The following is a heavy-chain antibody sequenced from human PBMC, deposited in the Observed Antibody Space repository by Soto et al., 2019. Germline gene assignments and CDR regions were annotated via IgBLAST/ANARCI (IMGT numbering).Heavy chain of an antibody. CDR3: ARGDYGTGGYPFPYVDY. CDR1: GYSFTGYY. V-gene: IGHV1-2*02. CDR2: INPDSGAT. J-gene: IGHJ4*01. D-gene: IGHD2-8*02. Sequence: HEHLVQSGAEVKRPGASLKVSCKASGYSFTGYYIHWVRQAPGQGLEWMGWINPDSGATNYAQNFQGRVTLTSDTSISTASMDLTSLTSDDTAVYYCARGDYGTGGYPFPYVDYWGHGTLVIVSS.